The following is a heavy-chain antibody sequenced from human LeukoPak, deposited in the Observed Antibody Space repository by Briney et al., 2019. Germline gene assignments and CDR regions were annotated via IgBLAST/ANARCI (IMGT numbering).Heavy chain of an antibody. CDR3: ARDNWNVAPGGFDP. Sequence: NPGGSLRLSCAASGFIFSSYSMQGARQAPGRGLEWVSFISWSSTSTYYTDSVRGRFTISRDNAKNSLYLQMDSLRAEDTAVYYCARDNWNVAPGGFDPWGQGTLVTVSS. D-gene: IGHD1-20*01. CDR2: ISWSSTST. J-gene: IGHJ5*02. CDR1: GFIFSSYS. V-gene: IGHV3-21*01.